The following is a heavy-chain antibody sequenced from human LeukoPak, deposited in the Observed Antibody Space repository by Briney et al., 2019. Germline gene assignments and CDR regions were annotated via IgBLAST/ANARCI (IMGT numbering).Heavy chain of an antibody. V-gene: IGHV3-23*01. CDR3: AKNYDSSYDY. CDR1: GGSFSGYY. J-gene: IGHJ4*02. D-gene: IGHD3-22*01. CDR2: ISGSGGST. Sequence: ETLSLTCAVYGGSFSGYYWSWVRQAPGKGLEWVSAISGSGGSTYYADSVKGRFTISRDNSKNTLYLQMNSLRAEDTAVYYCAKNYDSSYDYWGQGTLVTVSS.